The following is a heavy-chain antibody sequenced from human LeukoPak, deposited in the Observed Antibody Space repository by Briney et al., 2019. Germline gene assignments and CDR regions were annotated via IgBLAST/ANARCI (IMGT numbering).Heavy chain of an antibody. CDR2: IYYSGST. J-gene: IGHJ4*02. V-gene: IGHV4-39*01. Sequence: SETLSLTCTVSGGSISSSSYYWGWIRQPPGKGLECIGIIYYSGSTYYNPSLKSRVTISVDTSKNQFSLILSSVTAADTAVYYCARAGFALAPHRGTPFDYWGQGTLVTVSS. CDR3: ARAGFALAPHRGTPFDY. D-gene: IGHD6-6*01. CDR1: GGSISSSSYY.